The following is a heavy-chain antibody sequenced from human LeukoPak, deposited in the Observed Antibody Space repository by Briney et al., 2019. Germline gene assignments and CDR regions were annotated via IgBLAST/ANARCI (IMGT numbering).Heavy chain of an antibody. CDR1: GFTFSSYG. D-gene: IGHD6-13*01. V-gene: IGHV3-33*01. Sequence: GALRLSCAASGFTFSSYGMHWVRQAPGKGLEWVAVIWYDGSNKYYADSVKGRFTISRDNSKNTLYLQMNSLRAEDTAVYYCARDLAGYTWHSSSWGGGWFDPWGQGTLVTVSS. CDR2: IWYDGSNK. CDR3: ARDLAGYTWHSSSWGGGWFDP. J-gene: IGHJ5*02.